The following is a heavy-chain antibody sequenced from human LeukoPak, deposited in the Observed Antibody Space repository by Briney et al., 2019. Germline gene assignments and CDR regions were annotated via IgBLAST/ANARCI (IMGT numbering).Heavy chain of an antibody. CDR1: GDTFSSYA. CDR2: IIPIFGTA. Sequence: ASLKVSCKSSGDTFSSYASSWVRHAPGQGLEWMGGIIPIFGTANYAQKFQGRVTMTTDTSTSTAYMELRSLRSDDTAVYYCARKGAGYSSSWYWFAPWGQGTLVTVSS. J-gene: IGHJ5*02. D-gene: IGHD6-13*01. CDR3: ARKGAGYSSSWYWFAP. V-gene: IGHV1-69*05.